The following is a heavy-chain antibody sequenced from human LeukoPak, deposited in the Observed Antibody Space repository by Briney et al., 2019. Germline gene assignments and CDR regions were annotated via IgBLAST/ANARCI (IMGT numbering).Heavy chain of an antibody. D-gene: IGHD3-3*01. CDR3: AKDNTSYDFWSGFLAYPHY. Sequence: GGSLRLSCAASGFTFSSYAMSWVRQAPGKGLEWVSGISGSGGSTYYADSVKGRFTISRDNSKNTLYLQMNSLRAEDTAGYYCAKDNTSYDFWSGFLAYPHYWGQGTLVTVSS. V-gene: IGHV3-23*01. CDR2: ISGSGGST. CDR1: GFTFSSYA. J-gene: IGHJ4*02.